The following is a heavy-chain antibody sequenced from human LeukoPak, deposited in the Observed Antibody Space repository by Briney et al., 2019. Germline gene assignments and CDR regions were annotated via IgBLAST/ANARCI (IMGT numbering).Heavy chain of an antibody. V-gene: IGHV4-4*07. D-gene: IGHD2-2*01. CDR1: GGSISSYY. Sequence: SETLSLTCTVSGGSISSYYWSCTRHPAGKGLEWIGRIYTSGSTNYNPSLKSRVTMSVDTSKNQFSLKLSSVTAADTAVYYCARGGYQTDFDYWGQGTLVTVSS. CDR3: ARGGYQTDFDY. CDR2: IYTSGST. J-gene: IGHJ4*02.